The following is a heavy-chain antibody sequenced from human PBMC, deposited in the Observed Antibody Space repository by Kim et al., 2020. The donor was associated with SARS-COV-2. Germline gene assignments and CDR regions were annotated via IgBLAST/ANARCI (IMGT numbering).Heavy chain of an antibody. CDR3: ARDRGWLQHIDY. CDR1: GFTFSSYG. CDR2: ISYDGSNK. V-gene: IGHV3-33*05. Sequence: GGSLRLSCAASGFTFSSYGMHWVRQAPGKGLEWVAVISYDGSNKYYADSVKGRFTISRDNSKNTLYLQMNSLRAEDTAVYYCARDRGWLQHIDYWGQGTLVTVSS. D-gene: IGHD3-10*01. J-gene: IGHJ4*02.